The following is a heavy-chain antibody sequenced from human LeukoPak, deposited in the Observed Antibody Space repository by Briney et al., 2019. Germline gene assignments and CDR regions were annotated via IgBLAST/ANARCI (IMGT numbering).Heavy chain of an antibody. D-gene: IGHD1-26*01. J-gene: IGHJ4*02. CDR2: INPNSGGT. CDR3: ATDLPTTPDYFDY. CDR1: GYTFTGYY. Sequence: ASVKVSCKASGYTFTGYYMHWVRQAPGQGLEWMGWINPNSGGTNYAQKFQGRVTMTRDTSISTAYMELSRLRSDDTAVYCCATDLPTTPDYFDYWGQGTLVTVSS. V-gene: IGHV1-2*02.